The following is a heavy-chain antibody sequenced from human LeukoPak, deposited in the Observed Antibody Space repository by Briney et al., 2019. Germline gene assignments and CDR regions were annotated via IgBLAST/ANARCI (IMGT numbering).Heavy chain of an antibody. CDR3: ARLRYYYGSGSDPTLDY. D-gene: IGHD3-10*01. V-gene: IGHV4-59*08. Sequence: KPSETLSLTCTVSGGSISSYYWSWIRQPPGKGLEWLAYIYYSGSTNYNPSLKSRVTISVDTSKIQFSLKLSYVTAADTAVYYCARLRYYYGSGSDPTLDYWGQGTLVTVSS. CDR1: GGSISSYY. CDR2: IYYSGST. J-gene: IGHJ4*02.